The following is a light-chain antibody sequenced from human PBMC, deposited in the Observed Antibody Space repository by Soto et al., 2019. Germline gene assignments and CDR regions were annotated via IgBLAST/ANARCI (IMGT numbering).Light chain of an antibody. CDR1: QDITTY. J-gene: IGKJ1*01. CDR2: AAS. CDR3: QQSFSSPPWT. V-gene: IGKV1-9*01. Sequence: DIQLTQSPSFLSAPVGDRVTVTCRASQDITTYLAWYQQKPGKAPKLLINAASTLQSGVPSRFSGSGSGTDFTLTISSLQPEDFATYYCQQSFSSPPWTFGQGTKVDIK.